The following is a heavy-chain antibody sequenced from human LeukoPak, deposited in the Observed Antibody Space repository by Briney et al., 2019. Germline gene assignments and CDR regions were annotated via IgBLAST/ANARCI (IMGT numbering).Heavy chain of an antibody. CDR1: GGSISSYY. J-gene: IGHJ4*02. Sequence: PSETLSLTCTVSGGSISSYYWSWIRQPPGKGLEWIGYIYYSGSTNYNPSLKSRVTISVDTSKNQFSLKLSSVTAADTAVYYYARFRTEFDYWGQGTLVTVSS. D-gene: IGHD1-14*01. CDR3: ARFRTEFDY. V-gene: IGHV4-59*01. CDR2: IYYSGST.